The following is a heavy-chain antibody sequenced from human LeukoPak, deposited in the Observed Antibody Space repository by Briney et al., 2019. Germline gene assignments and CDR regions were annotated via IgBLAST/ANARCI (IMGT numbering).Heavy chain of an antibody. CDR1: GYSISSGYY. J-gene: IGHJ3*02. CDR2: IYHSGST. D-gene: IGHD3-22*01. CDR3: ARSGYYYSGAFDI. V-gene: IGHV4-38-2*02. Sequence: SETLSLTCTVSGYSISSGYYWGWIRQPPGKGLEWIGSIYHSGSTYYNPSLKSRVTISVDTSKNQFSLKLSSVTAADTAVYYCARSGYYYSGAFDIWGQGTMVTVSS.